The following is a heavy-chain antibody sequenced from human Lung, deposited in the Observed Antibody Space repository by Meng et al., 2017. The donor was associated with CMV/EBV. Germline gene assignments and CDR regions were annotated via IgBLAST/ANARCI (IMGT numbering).Heavy chain of an antibody. J-gene: IGHJ3*02. CDR3: ALMAYSSSSGAFDI. CDR1: EITLSSYS. Sequence: GESLKISCAASEITLSSYSMNWVRQAPGKRLEWVSSISTSGSYRYYADSAKGRFTISRDNAKNSLYLQMNSLRVEDTAVYYCALMAYSSSSGAFDIWGRGTXVTVSS. CDR2: ISTSGSYR. D-gene: IGHD6-6*01. V-gene: IGHV3-21*01.